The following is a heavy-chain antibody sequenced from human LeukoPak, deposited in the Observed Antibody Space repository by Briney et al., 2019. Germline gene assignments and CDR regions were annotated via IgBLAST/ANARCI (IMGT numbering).Heavy chain of an antibody. CDR3: ARKFRGKNIAAGYYYHMDV. Sequence: SETLSLTCAVYGGSFSGYYWSWIRQPPGKGLEWIGEINHSGSTNYNPSLKSRVTISVDTSKNQFSLKLSSVTAADTAVYYCARKFRGKNIAAGYYYHMDVWGKGTTVTVSS. J-gene: IGHJ6*03. CDR2: INHSGST. CDR1: GGSFSGYY. D-gene: IGHD6-13*01. V-gene: IGHV4-34*01.